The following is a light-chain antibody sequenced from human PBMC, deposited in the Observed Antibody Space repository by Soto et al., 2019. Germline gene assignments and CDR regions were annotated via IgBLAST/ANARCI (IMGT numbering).Light chain of an antibody. Sequence: DIQMTQSPSTLSGSVGDRVTITCRASQTISSWLAWYQQKPGKAPKLLIYKASTLKSGVPSRFSGSGSGTDFTLTISSLLPEDFATYYCLQDFNYPITFGQGTRLEIK. J-gene: IGKJ5*01. CDR3: LQDFNYPIT. V-gene: IGKV1-5*03. CDR2: KAS. CDR1: QTISSW.